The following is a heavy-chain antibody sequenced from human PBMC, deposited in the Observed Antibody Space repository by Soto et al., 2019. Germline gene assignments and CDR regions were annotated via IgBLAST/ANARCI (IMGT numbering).Heavy chain of an antibody. Sequence: GGSLRLSWAASGFTFSTYAKNWVRQAPGKGLEWVAVISYDGSNKYYAGSVKGRFTISRDSSKNTLYLQMNGLRAEDTAVYYCARDLGAVTIYDRGYDYWGRGTLVTVSS. CDR3: ARDLGAVTIYDRGYDY. CDR1: GFTFSTYA. D-gene: IGHD3-16*01. J-gene: IGHJ4*02. V-gene: IGHV3-30-3*01. CDR2: ISYDGSNK.